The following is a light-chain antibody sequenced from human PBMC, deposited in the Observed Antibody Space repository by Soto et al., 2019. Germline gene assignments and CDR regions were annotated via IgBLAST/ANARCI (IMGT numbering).Light chain of an antibody. J-gene: IGLJ1*01. CDR2: EVS. V-gene: IGLV2-23*02. CDR1: SSDVGSYNL. CDR3: CSYAGSYV. Sequence: QSVLTQPASVSGSPGQSITISCTGTSSDVGSYNLVSWYQQHPGKAPKLMIYEVSKRPSGVSNRFSGSKSGNTASLTISGLQAEDEADYYCCSYAGSYVFGTGNKLTVL.